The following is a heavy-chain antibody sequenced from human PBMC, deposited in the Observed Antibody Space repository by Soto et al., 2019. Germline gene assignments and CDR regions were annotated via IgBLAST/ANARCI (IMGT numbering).Heavy chain of an antibody. CDR3: ARGRKWNYYYNGMDV. CDR1: GGSFSGYY. V-gene: IGHV4-34*01. J-gene: IGHJ6*02. Sequence: PSETLSLTCAVYGGSFSGYYWSWIRQPPGKGLEWIGEINHSGSTNYNPSLKSRVTISVDTSKNQFSLKLSSVTAADTAVYYCARGRKWNYYYNGMDVWGQGTTVTVSS. D-gene: IGHD1-26*01. CDR2: INHSGST.